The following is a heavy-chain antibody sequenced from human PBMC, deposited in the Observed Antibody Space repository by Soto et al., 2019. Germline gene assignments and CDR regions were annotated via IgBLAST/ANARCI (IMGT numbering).Heavy chain of an antibody. Sequence: ASVKVSCKASGYTFTGYYMHWVRQAPGQGLEWMGWINPNSGGTNYAQKSQGWVTMTRDTSISTAYMELSRLRSDDTAVYYCARDRSSSANYYYYYMDVWGKGTTVTVSS. CDR1: GYTFTGYY. CDR3: ARDRSSSANYYYYYMDV. D-gene: IGHD6-6*01. CDR2: INPNSGGT. J-gene: IGHJ6*03. V-gene: IGHV1-2*04.